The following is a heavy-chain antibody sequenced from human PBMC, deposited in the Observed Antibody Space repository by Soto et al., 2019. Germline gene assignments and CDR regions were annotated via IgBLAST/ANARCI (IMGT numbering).Heavy chain of an antibody. V-gene: IGHV3-53*01. D-gene: IGHD6-25*01. Sequence: EVQLVESGGGFIQPGGSLRLSCVVSGLTVSRNYMTWVRQAPGKGLECVSVIYSGGSTYSADSVKGPFTISRDNSKNKVYLLMNSLRVEDTAVYYCASFSEGRPEGMVVLGQVTTVTVS. CDR3: ASFSEGRPEGMVV. CDR2: IYSGGST. J-gene: IGHJ6*02. CDR1: GLTVSRNY.